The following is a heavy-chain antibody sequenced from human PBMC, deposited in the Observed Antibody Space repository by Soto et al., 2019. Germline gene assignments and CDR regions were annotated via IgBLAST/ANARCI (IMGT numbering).Heavy chain of an antibody. CDR2: ISGSGSMK. CDR1: GLTFRNYA. J-gene: IGHJ4*02. CDR3: AKEAVASEQVPIPGDS. Sequence: GGSLSLSCTASGLTFRNYAMTWVRQAPGRGLEWVSGISGSGSMKYYADSVKGRFTISRDNSKNMLFLQMDSLRDEDTAMYHCAKEAVASEQVPIPGDSWGQGTLVTVSS. D-gene: IGHD2-15*01. V-gene: IGHV3-23*01.